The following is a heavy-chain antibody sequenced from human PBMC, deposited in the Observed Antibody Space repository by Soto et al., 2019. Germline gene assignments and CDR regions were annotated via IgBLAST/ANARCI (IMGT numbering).Heavy chain of an antibody. D-gene: IGHD6-13*01. CDR1: GFTFSSYS. CDR2: ISSRSTYI. CDR3: TSVSLGIAAAGALDY. V-gene: IGHV3-21*01. J-gene: IGHJ4*02. Sequence: PGGSLRLSCAASGFTFSSYSMNWVRQAPGKGLEWVSSISSRSTYIYYADSVKGRFTISRDNAKDSLYLQMNSLRAEDTAVYYCTSVSLGIAAAGALDYWGQGTLVTV.